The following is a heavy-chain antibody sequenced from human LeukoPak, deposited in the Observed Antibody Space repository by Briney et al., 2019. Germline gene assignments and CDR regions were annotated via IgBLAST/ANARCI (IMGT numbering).Heavy chain of an antibody. CDR2: IYHSGST. V-gene: IGHV4-38-2*02. Sequence: SETLSLTCTVSGYSISSGYYWGWIRQPPGKGLEWIGSIYHSGSTYYNPSLKSRVTISVDTSKNQFSLKLSSVTAADTAVYYCARGKSPRYYDSSGLNWFDPWGQGTLVTVSS. J-gene: IGHJ5*02. D-gene: IGHD3-22*01. CDR3: ARGKSPRYYDSSGLNWFDP. CDR1: GYSISSGYY.